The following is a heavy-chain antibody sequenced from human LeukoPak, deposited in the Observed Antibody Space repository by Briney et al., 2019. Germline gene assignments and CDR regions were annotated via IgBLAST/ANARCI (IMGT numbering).Heavy chain of an antibody. CDR2: INHSGST. Sequence: PSETLSLTCAFYGGSYSGYYWIGIRQPPGKGLEWIGEINHSGSTNYNPSLKSRVTISVDTSKNQFSLKLSSVTAADTAVYYCARGLVWWRTTMRGDFDYWGQGTLVTVSS. CDR3: ARGLVWWRTTMRGDFDY. J-gene: IGHJ4*02. CDR1: GGSYSGYY. V-gene: IGHV4-34*01. D-gene: IGHD4/OR15-4a*01.